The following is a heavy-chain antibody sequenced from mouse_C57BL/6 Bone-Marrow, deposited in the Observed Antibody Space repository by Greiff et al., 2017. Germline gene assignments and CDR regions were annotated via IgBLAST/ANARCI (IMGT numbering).Heavy chain of an antibody. CDR2: INPRDGST. D-gene: IGHD1-1*01. V-gene: IGHV1-85*01. CDR1: GYTFTSYD. Sequence: VKLLESGPELVKPGASVKLSCKASGYTFTSYDINWVKQRPGQGLEWIGWINPRDGSTKYNEKFKGKATLTVDTSSSTAYMELHSLTSEDSAVYFCAIITTVVAKGYWGQGTTLTVSS. CDR3: AIITTVVAKGY. J-gene: IGHJ2*01.